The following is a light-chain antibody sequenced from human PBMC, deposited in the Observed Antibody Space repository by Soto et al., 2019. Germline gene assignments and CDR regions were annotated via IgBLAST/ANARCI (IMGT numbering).Light chain of an antibody. V-gene: IGLV2-18*02. CDR3: SSYTSSSTYV. J-gene: IGLJ1*01. Sequence: QSALTQPPSVSGSPGQSVAISCTGTSSDVGGSNGVSWYQQPPGTAPKLMIYDVSNRPSGVPDRFSGSKSGNTASLTISGLQAEDEGDYYCSSYTSSSTYVFGTGTKLT. CDR1: SSDVGGSNG. CDR2: DVS.